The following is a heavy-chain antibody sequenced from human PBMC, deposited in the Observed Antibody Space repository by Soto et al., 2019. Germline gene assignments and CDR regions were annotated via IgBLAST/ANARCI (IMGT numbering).Heavy chain of an antibody. V-gene: IGHV1-2*02. CDR3: AKDWRYSNYGGYAVDV. J-gene: IGHJ6*02. D-gene: IGHD4-4*01. Sequence: ASVKVSCKASGYSFTGYYIHWVRQAPGQGLEWMGWINPNSGGTNYPQKFQGRVTMTRDTSISTVYMELTSLGSDDAAVYYCAKDWRYSNYGGYAVDVWGRGTPVTVSS. CDR1: GYSFTGYY. CDR2: INPNSGGT.